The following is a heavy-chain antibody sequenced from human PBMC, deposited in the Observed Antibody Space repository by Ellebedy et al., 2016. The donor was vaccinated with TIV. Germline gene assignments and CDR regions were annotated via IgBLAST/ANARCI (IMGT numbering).Heavy chain of an antibody. CDR3: ARADYCSGGSCYFSPLMPDYYYYGMDV. Sequence: MPSETLSLTCAVSGGSISSGGYSWSWIRQPPGKGREWIGYIYHSGSTYYNPSLKSRVTISVDTSKNQFSLKLSSVTAADTAVYYCARADYCSGGSCYFSPLMPDYYYYGMDVWGQGTTVTVSS. J-gene: IGHJ6*02. V-gene: IGHV4-30-2*01. CDR1: GGSISSGGYS. D-gene: IGHD2-15*01. CDR2: IYHSGST.